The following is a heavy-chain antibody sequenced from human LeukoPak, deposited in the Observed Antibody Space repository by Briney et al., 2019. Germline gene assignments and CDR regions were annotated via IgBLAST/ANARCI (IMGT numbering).Heavy chain of an antibody. D-gene: IGHD1-14*01. J-gene: IGHJ3*02. CDR1: GGTFSNYA. Sequence: SVKVSCKASGGTFSNYAISWVRQAPGQGLEWMGGIIPIFGTANYAQKFQGRVTITADESTSTAYMELSSLTSEDTAVYYCAEEDNPGDAFDIWGQGTMVTVSS. V-gene: IGHV1-69*13. CDR2: IIPIFGTA. CDR3: AEEDNPGDAFDI.